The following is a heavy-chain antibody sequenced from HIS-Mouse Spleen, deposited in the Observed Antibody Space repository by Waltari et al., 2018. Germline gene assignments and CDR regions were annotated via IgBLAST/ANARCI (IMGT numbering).Heavy chain of an antibody. J-gene: IGHJ3*02. Sequence: QVQLVQSGAEVKKPGSSVKVSCKASGGTFSSYAISWVRQAPGQGLEWMGTVIPNLGKANYAQKFKGRVTITADKSTSTAYMELSSLRSEDTAVYYCARGGFDVVVPAADAFDIWGQGTMVTVSS. CDR3: ARGGFDVVVPAADAFDI. D-gene: IGHD2-2*01. V-gene: IGHV1-69*04. CDR2: VIPNLGKA. CDR1: GGTFSSYA.